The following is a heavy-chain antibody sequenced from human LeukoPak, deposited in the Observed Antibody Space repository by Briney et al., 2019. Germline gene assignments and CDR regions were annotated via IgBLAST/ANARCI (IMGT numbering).Heavy chain of an antibody. CDR1: GYSFITYG. CDR2: ISAHNGNT. Sequence: ASVTVSFKASGYSFITYGVSWVRQAPGQGLEWMGWISAHNGNTIYAQSFQGRVTMTTDTSTNTAYMELRSLRSDDTAIFYCARDWGGIEVTGSQFDYWGQGTLVTVSS. CDR3: ARDWGGIEVTGSQFDY. V-gene: IGHV1-18*01. J-gene: IGHJ4*02. D-gene: IGHD6-19*01.